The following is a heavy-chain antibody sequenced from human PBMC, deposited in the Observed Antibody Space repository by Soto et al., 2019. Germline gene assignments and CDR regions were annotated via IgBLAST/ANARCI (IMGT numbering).Heavy chain of an antibody. J-gene: IGHJ4*02. Sequence: QITLKESGPTLVKPTQTLTLTCTFSGFSLSTSGVGVGWIRQPPGKALEWLALIYWDDDKRYSPSLKSTLTITKDTSKNQVVLTMTNIDPVDTATYYCAHRPSYCSGGSCYSGFDYWGQGTLVTVSS. V-gene: IGHV2-5*02. D-gene: IGHD2-15*01. CDR1: GFSLSTSGVG. CDR3: AHRPSYCSGGSCYSGFDY. CDR2: IYWDDDK.